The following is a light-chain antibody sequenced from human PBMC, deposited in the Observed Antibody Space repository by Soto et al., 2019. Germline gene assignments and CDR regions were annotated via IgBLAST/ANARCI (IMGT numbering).Light chain of an antibody. CDR1: QSVSPN. CDR3: QQFNTWPPIT. CDR2: SAS. J-gene: IGKJ5*01. Sequence: EIVLKQSAATLSVYTGERATLSCRASQSVSPNLAWYQQKPGQAPRLLIYSASTRATGIPARFSGSGSGTEFTLTISSLQSEDFAVYYCQQFNTWPPITFGQGTRLEIK. V-gene: IGKV3-15*01.